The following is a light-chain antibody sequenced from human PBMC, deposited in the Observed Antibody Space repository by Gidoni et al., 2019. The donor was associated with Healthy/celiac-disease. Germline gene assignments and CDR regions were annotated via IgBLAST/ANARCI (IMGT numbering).Light chain of an antibody. V-gene: IGLV2-11*01. CDR3: CSYAGSYTWV. CDR2: DVS. Sequence: PHSVSGSPGQSVTISCTGTSSDVGGYNYVSWYQQHPGKAPKLMIYDVSKRPSGFPDRFSGSKFGNTASLTISGLQAEDEADYYCCSYAGSYTWVFGGGTKLTVL. CDR1: SSDVGGYNY. J-gene: IGLJ3*02.